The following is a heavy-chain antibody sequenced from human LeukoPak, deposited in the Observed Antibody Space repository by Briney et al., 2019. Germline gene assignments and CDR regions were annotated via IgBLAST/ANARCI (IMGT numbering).Heavy chain of an antibody. CDR3: PRDRGDGYNSPYFDY. Sequence: PGRSLRLSCAASGFTFSGYAMHWVRQAPGKGLEWVAVISYDGSNKYYADSVKGRFTISRDNSKNTLYLQMNSLRAEDTAVYYCPRDRGDGYNSPYFDYWGQGTLVTVSS. CDR1: GFTFSGYA. V-gene: IGHV3-30*01. CDR2: ISYDGSNK. D-gene: IGHD5-24*01. J-gene: IGHJ4*02.